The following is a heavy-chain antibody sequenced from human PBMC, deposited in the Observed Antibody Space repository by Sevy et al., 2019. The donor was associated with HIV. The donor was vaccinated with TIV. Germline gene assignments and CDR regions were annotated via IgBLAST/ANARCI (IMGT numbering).Heavy chain of an antibody. CDR2: IYYSGST. J-gene: IGHJ6*02. D-gene: IGHD3-22*01. CDR1: GGSISSGGYY. CDR3: ARGGAITMIPDYYYYGMDV. V-gene: IGHV4-31*03. Sequence: SETLSLTCTVSGGSISSGGYYWSWIRQHPGKGLEWIGNIYYSGSTYYNPSLKSRVTISVDTSKNQFSLKLSSVTAADTAVYYCARGGAITMIPDYYYYGMDVWGQGTTVTVSS.